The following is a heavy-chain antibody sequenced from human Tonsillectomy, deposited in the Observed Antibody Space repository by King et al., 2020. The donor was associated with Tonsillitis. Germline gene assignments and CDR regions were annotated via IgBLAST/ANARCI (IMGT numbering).Heavy chain of an antibody. Sequence: VQLVESGGGAVQPGRSLRLSCAASGFTFSPYTIHWVRQTPGKGLEWVAFISYHGNKEDYADSVKGRFTLSRDNSNKTRYLQMNSLRAEDSAAYYCARGSSSVVWANYHNVYYYGLDVWGQGTTVTVSS. V-gene: IGHV3-30-3*01. D-gene: IGHD3-16*02. CDR1: GFTFSPYT. CDR3: ARGSSSVVWANYHNVYYYGLDV. CDR2: ISYHGNKE. J-gene: IGHJ6*02.